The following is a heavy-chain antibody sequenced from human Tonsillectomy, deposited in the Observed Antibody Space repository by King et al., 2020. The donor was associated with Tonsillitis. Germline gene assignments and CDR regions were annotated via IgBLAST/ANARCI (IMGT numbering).Heavy chain of an antibody. D-gene: IGHD2-2*01. J-gene: IGHJ4*02. V-gene: IGHV3-15*07. CDR3: PTVGIVMVPAAFDY. CDR1: GFSFSNAW. CDR2: VKSKTEGGTI. Sequence: VQLVESGGGLVKPGGSLRLSCAASGFSFSNAWMNWVRQAPGKGLEWVGRVKSKTEGGTIDYAAPVKGRFTISRDDSKNTLFLQMNSLKTEDTDVYYCPTVGIVMVPAAFDYWGQGTLVTVSS.